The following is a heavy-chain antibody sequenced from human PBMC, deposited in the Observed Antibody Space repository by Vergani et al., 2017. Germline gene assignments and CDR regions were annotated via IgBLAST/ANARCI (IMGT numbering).Heavy chain of an antibody. J-gene: IGHJ5*02. V-gene: IGHV4-31*03. D-gene: IGHD3-16*02. CDR3: AREGVITLGGVIVSNWFDP. CDR1: GGSISSGGYY. CDR2: IYYSGST. Sequence: QVQLQESGPGLVKPSQTLSLTFTVSGGSISSGGYYWSWIRQHPGKGLEWIGYIYYSGSTYYNPSLKSRVTISVDTSKNQFSLKLSSVTAADTAVYYCAREGVITLGGVIVSNWFDPWGQGTLVTVSS.